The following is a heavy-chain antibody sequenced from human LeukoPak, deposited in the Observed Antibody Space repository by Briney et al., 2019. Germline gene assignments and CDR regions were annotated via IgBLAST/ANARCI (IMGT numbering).Heavy chain of an antibody. J-gene: IGHJ4*02. CDR2: ISSGSTI. CDR1: GFTFSSYE. V-gene: IGHV3-48*03. D-gene: IGHD6-13*01. Sequence: GGSLRLSCAASGFTFSSYEMNWVRQAPGKGLEWVSYISSGSTIYYADSVKGRFTISRDNAMKSLYLQMNSLRAEDTAVYYCTRDGHSSTWYANFDYWGQGILVTVSS. CDR3: TRDGHSSTWYANFDY.